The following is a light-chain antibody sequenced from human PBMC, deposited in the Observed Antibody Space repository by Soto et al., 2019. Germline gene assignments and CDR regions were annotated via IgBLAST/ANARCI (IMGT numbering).Light chain of an antibody. CDR2: TAG. CDR1: SSNIGSNT. V-gene: IGLV1-44*01. CDR3: SAWANSLNCYV. Sequence: QSVLTQPLSVSASPGQRVTISCSGGSSNIGSNTVAWYQHLPGTAPPRLIFTAGQRPSGVPGRFSVSKSGPSASLAISGLQSEDEGDFYCSAWANSLNCYVFVLGTKVTVL. J-gene: IGLJ1*01.